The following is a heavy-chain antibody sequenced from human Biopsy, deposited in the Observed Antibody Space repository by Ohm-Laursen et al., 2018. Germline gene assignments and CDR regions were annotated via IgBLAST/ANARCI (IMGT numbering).Heavy chain of an antibody. Sequence: GTLSLTCSVSGGSTSSDYWSWIRQTPGKGLEWIGYIYYSGSTNYNPSLKSRVTISVDTSKNQFPLRLNSVTAADTAVYYCARATNSTGWPYYYFYGMDVWGQGTTVTVSS. CDR3: ARATNSTGWPYYYFYGMDV. J-gene: IGHJ6*02. V-gene: IGHV4-59*01. CDR2: IYYSGST. D-gene: IGHD2/OR15-2a*01. CDR1: GGSTSSDY.